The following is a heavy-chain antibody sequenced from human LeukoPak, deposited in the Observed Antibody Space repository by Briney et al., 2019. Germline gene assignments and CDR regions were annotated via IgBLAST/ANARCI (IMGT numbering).Heavy chain of an antibody. J-gene: IGHJ4*02. D-gene: IGHD6-13*01. V-gene: IGHV1-69*04. CDR1: GGTFISYA. CDR3: ARDAGIAAAGTQTPVDY. CDR2: IIPILGIA. Sequence: ASVTVSCKASGGTFISYATSWVRQAPGQGLEWMGRIIPILGIANYAQKFQGRVTITADKSTSTAYMELSSLRSEDTAVYYCARDAGIAAAGTQTPVDYWGQGTLVTVSS.